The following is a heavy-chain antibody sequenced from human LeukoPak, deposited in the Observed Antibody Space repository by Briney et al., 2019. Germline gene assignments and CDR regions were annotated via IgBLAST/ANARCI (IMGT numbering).Heavy chain of an antibody. J-gene: IGHJ5*02. CDR2: INTNTGNP. CDR1: GYTFTSYA. Sequence: ASVKVSCKASGYTFTSYAMNWVRQAPGQGLEWMGWINTNTGNPTYAQGFTGRFVFSLDTSVSTAYLQISSLKAEDTAVYYCARVVYTDYAGDIYNWFDPWGQGTLVTVSS. CDR3: ARVVYTDYAGDIYNWFDP. V-gene: IGHV7-4-1*02. D-gene: IGHD3-16*01.